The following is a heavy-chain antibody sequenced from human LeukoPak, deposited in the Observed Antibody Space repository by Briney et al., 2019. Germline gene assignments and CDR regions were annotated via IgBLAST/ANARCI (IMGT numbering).Heavy chain of an antibody. CDR3: ARQKSYSSGWYRY. V-gene: IGHV1-2*02. D-gene: IGHD6-19*01. CDR2: INPNSGGT. CDR1: GYTFTGYY. Sequence: ASVKVSCKASGYTFTGYYMHWVRQAPGQGLEWMGWINPNSGGTNYAQKFQGRVTMTRDTSISTAYMELSRLRSDDTAVYYCARQKSYSSGWYRYWGQGTLVTVSS. J-gene: IGHJ4*02.